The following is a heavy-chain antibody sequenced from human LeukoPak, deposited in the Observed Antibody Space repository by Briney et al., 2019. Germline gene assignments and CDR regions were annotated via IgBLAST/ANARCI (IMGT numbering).Heavy chain of an antibody. CDR2: ISSSSSTI. CDR3: ARSGSYYVFLLDY. V-gene: IGHV3-48*02. CDR1: GVTFPNAW. J-gene: IGHJ4*02. Sequence: GGSLRLSCAASGVTFPNAWMSWARQAPGKGLEWVSYISSSSSTIYYADSVKGRFTISRDNAKNSLYLQMNSLRDEDTAVYYCARSGSYYVFLLDYWGQGTLVTVSS. D-gene: IGHD1-26*01.